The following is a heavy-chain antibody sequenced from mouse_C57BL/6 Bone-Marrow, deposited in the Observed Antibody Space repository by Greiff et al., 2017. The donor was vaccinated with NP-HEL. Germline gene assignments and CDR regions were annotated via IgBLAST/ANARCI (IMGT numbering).Heavy chain of an antibody. D-gene: IGHD1-1*01. J-gene: IGHJ1*03. V-gene: IGHV1-26*01. Sequence: VQLQQSGPELVKPGASVKISCKASGYTFTDYYMNWVKQSHGKSLEWIGDINPNNGGTSYNQKFKGTATLTVDKSSSTAYMELRSLTSEDSAVYYCARENYYGSSYGYWYFDVWGTGTTVTVSS. CDR3: ARENYYGSSYGYWYFDV. CDR2: INPNNGGT. CDR1: GYTFTDYY.